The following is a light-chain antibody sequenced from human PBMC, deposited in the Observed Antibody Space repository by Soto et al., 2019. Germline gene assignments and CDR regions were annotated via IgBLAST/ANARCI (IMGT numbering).Light chain of an antibody. CDR2: DAS. CDR3: QQYDDLPIT. Sequence: DIQMTQSPSSLSASVGDRFTITCQASQDIDKFLNWYQQKTGKATKLLIDDASNLETGVPSRFSGSGSGKHFTFTLSSLQPEDIATYYCQQYDDLPITFGQVTRLEIK. V-gene: IGKV1-33*01. CDR1: QDIDKF. J-gene: IGKJ5*01.